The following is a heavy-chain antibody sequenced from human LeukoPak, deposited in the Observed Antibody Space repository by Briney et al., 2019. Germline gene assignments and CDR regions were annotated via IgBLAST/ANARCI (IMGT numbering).Heavy chain of an antibody. Sequence: SETLSLTCTVSGGSITSSSYYWGWIRQPPGKGLEWLGSIYYSGSTYYNPSLKSRVTISVDTYKNQYSLKLSSVTAADTAVYYCARDALAVAGTSDYWGQGTLVIVSS. CDR2: IYYSGST. D-gene: IGHD6-19*01. CDR1: GGSITSSSYY. CDR3: ARDALAVAGTSDY. J-gene: IGHJ4*02. V-gene: IGHV4-39*02.